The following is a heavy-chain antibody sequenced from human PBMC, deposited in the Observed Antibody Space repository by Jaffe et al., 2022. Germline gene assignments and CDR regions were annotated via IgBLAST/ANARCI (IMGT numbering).Heavy chain of an antibody. Sequence: EVQLVESGGGLVQPGSSLRLSCAASGFTFDANAMHWVRQAPGKGLEWVSGITWKSGHIDYADSVKGRFTISRDNAKNSLYLQMNSLRAEDTAFYYCAKDRGGDWAPRVWGKGTTVTVSS. CDR1: GFTFDANA. CDR3: AKDRGGDWAPRV. D-gene: IGHD3-16*01. J-gene: IGHJ6*04. CDR2: ITWKSGHI. V-gene: IGHV3-9*01.